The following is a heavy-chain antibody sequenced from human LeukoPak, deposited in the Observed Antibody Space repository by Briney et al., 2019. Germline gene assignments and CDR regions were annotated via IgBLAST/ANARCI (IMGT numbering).Heavy chain of an antibody. J-gene: IGHJ4*02. CDR3: ARGITMVRGVPYY. CDR1: GGTFSSYA. D-gene: IGHD3-10*01. V-gene: IGHV1-69*05. Sequence: SVKVSCKASGGTFSSYAISWVRQAPGQGLEWMGGIIPIFGTANYAQKFQGRVTMTRNTSISTAYMELSSLRSEDTAVYYCARGITMVRGVPYYWGQGTLVTVSS. CDR2: IIPIFGTA.